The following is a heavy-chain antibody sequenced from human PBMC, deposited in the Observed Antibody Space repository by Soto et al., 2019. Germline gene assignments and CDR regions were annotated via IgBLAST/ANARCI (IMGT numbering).Heavy chain of an antibody. V-gene: IGHV1-3*01. D-gene: IGHD3-10*01. CDR1: GYSFISYG. Sequence: QIQLVQSGAEVKKPGASVNISCKASGYSFISYGMYWVRQAPGQRLEWMGWINAVNGYTKYSQKFQGRVTIIRDTSASTVYMELRSLRGDDTAGYYCASDDMRGRDYWGQGTLVTVSS. CDR2: INAVNGYT. J-gene: IGHJ4*02. CDR3: ASDDMRGRDY.